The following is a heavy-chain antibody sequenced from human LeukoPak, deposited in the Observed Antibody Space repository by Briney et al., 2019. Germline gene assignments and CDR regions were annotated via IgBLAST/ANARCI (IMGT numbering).Heavy chain of an antibody. D-gene: IGHD3-22*01. CDR2: ISSDGSTK. CDR1: GFTFSSYG. J-gene: IGHJ4*02. Sequence: GRSLRLSCAASGFTFSSYGMHWVRQAPGKGLEWVAVISSDGSTKYYADSVKGRFTISRDNSKNTLYLQMNSLRAEDTAVYYCAKYHYDSSGFPDYWGQGTLVTVSS. CDR3: AKYHYDSSGFPDY. V-gene: IGHV3-30*18.